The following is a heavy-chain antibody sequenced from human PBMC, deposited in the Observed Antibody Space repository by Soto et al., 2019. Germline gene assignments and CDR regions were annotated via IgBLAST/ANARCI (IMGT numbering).Heavy chain of an antibody. J-gene: IGHJ4*02. CDR1: GFTFSSYS. Sequence: EVQLVESGGGLVKPGGSLRLSCAASGFTFSSYSMNWVRQAPGKGLEWVSSISSSSSYIYYADSVKGRFTISRDNAKNSLYLQMNSLRAEDTAVYYCAREPRDRGSYEAVDYWGQGTLVTVSS. V-gene: IGHV3-21*01. CDR3: AREPRDRGSYEAVDY. D-gene: IGHD1-26*01. CDR2: ISSSSSYI.